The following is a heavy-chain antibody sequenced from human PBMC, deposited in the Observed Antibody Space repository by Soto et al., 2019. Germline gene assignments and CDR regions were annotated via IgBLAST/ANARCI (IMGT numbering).Heavy chain of an antibody. CDR1: GFTFSRYW. CDR3: TRDIGGKGAY. D-gene: IGHD3-10*01. V-gene: IGHV3-74*01. Sequence: GSLRLSCAASGFTFSRYWLHWVRQVPGKGLLWVSRIDEYGSTINYADSVKGRFTISRDNARNTLYLEMNSLRAEDTALYYCTRDIGGKGAYWGPGTLVTVSS. J-gene: IGHJ4*02. CDR2: IDEYGSTI.